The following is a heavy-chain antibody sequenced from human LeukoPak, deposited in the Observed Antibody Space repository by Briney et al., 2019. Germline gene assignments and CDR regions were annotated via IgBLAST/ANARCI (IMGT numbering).Heavy chain of an antibody. V-gene: IGHV1-69*04. CDR2: IIPILGIA. D-gene: IGHD2-15*01. CDR3: AAATEGVAARFDP. J-gene: IGHJ5*02. CDR1: GGTFSSYA. Sequence: SVKVSCKASGGTFSSYAISWVRQAPGQGLEWMGRIIPILGIANYAQKFQGRVTITADKSTSTAYMELSSLRSEDTAVYYCAAATEGVAARFDPWGQGTLVTVSS.